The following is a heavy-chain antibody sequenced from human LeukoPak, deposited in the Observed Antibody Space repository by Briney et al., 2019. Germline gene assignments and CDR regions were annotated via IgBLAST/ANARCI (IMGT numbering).Heavy chain of an antibody. D-gene: IGHD2-15*01. CDR3: ARDPPRGWDAFDI. V-gene: IGHV4-4*07. J-gene: IGHJ3*02. Sequence: PSETLSLTCTVSGGSISSYYWSWIRQPAGKGLEWIGRIYTSGSTNYNPSLKSRVTMSADTSKNQFSLKLSSVAAADTAVYYCARDPPRGWDAFDIWGQGTMVTVSS. CDR1: GGSISSYY. CDR2: IYTSGST.